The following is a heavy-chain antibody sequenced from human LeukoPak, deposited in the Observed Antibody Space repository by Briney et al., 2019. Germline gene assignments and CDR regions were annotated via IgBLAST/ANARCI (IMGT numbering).Heavy chain of an antibody. CDR2: IIPIFGTA. V-gene: IGHV1-69*01. CDR1: GGTFSSYA. CDR3: ASGYCSGGSCLNWFDP. J-gene: IGHJ5*02. D-gene: IGHD2-15*01. Sequence: GASVKVSCKASGGTFSSYAISWVRQAPGQGLEWMGGIIPIFGTANYAQKFQGRAPITADESTSTAYMELSSLRSEDTAVYYCASGYCSGGSCLNWFDPWGQGTMVTVSS.